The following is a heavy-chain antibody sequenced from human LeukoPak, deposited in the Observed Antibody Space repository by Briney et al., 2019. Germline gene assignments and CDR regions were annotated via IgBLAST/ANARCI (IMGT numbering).Heavy chain of an antibody. Sequence: SETLSVTCSVSGDSVARSDSYWDWIRQPPGKGLEWIVTIYYSGKTYYSPSLKSRVTMSVDTSNNQFSLNLRSVTAADTAVYYCARRRYYDGSGYLEWGQGTLVSVFS. V-gene: IGHV4-39*01. CDR3: ARRRYYDGSGYLE. D-gene: IGHD3-22*01. CDR1: GDSVARSDSY. CDR2: IYYSGKT. J-gene: IGHJ1*01.